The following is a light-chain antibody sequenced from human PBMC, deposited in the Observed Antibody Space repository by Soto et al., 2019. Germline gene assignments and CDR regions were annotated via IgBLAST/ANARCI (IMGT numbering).Light chain of an antibody. J-gene: IGKJ5*01. CDR2: VAS. Sequence: DIQMTQSPSSLSASVGDRVTITCRASQSIRTYLNWYQHKPGKAPKLLIYVASSLQGGVPSRFSGSGSGTDFTLTISRPQPEDFATYYRQQTYSTLLTCGQGKRLEIX. CDR3: QQTYSTLLT. CDR1: QSIRTY. V-gene: IGKV1-39*01.